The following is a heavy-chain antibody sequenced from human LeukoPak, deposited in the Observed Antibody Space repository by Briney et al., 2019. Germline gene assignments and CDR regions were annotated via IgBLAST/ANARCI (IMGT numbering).Heavy chain of an antibody. CDR1: GFTFSSYS. CDR3: ASSTASRAFDM. Sequence: PGGSLRLSCAASGFTFSSYSMSWVRQAPGKGLEWFSYISSGSSTIYYADSVKGRFTMSRDNAKNSLYVQMNSLRAEDTAVYYCASSTASRAFDMWGQGTMVTVSS. D-gene: IGHD3-3*02. V-gene: IGHV3-48*01. J-gene: IGHJ3*02. CDR2: ISSGSSTI.